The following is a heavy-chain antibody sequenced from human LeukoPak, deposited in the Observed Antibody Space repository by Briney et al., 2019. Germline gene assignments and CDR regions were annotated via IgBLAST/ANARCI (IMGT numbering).Heavy chain of an antibody. CDR3: APYGDYGG. CDR1: GFTVSSNY. D-gene: IGHD4-17*01. Sequence: GGSLRLSCAAAGFTVSSNYMSLGRQAPGKGLEWVSVIYSGGSTYYADSVKGRFTISRYNSKNTLYLQLNSLRAEDTAVYYCAPYGDYGGWGQGTLVTVSS. J-gene: IGHJ4*02. CDR2: IYSGGST. V-gene: IGHV3-66*01.